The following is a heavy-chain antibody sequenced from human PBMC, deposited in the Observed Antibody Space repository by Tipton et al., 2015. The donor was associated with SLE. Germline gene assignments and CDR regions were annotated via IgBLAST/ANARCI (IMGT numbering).Heavy chain of an antibody. CDR1: GGSISSYY. CDR2: IYHSGST. Sequence: TLSLTCTVSGGSISSYYWSWIRQPAGKGLEWIGSIYHSGSTYYNPSLKSRVTISVDTSKNQFSLKLSSVTAADTAVYYCARATYYYDSSGSYYFDYWGQGTLVTVSS. V-gene: IGHV4-4*07. J-gene: IGHJ4*02. D-gene: IGHD3-22*01. CDR3: ARATYYYDSSGSYYFDY.